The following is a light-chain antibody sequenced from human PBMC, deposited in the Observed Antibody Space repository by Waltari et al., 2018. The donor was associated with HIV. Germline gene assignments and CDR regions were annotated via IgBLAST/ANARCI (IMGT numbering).Light chain of an antibody. CDR3: QQYNXXPPT. Sequence: EIVMTQSPATLSVSPGERASLXCXXSQXXSSNLAWYQQKPGQAPRLLIYGASTRATXIPARFSGSGSGTEFTLTXSSLQSEDFAVYXCQQYNXXPPTFGQGTXVEXK. J-gene: IGKJ1*01. CDR2: GAS. CDR1: QXXSSN. V-gene: IGKV3-15*01.